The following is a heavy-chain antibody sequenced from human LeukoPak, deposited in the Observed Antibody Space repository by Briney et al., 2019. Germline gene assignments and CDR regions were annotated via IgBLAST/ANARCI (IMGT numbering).Heavy chain of an antibody. J-gene: IGHJ4*02. CDR2: INPSGGST. V-gene: IGHV1-46*01. D-gene: IGHD3-16*02. CDR3: ARDHGRITFGGVIVTATYYFDY. Sequence: GASVKVSCKASGYTFTSYYMHWVRQAPGQGLEWMGIINPSGGSTSYAQKFQGRVTMTRDTSTSTVYMELSSLRSEDTAVYYCARDHGRITFGGVIVTATYYFDYWGQGTLVTVSS. CDR1: GYTFTSYY.